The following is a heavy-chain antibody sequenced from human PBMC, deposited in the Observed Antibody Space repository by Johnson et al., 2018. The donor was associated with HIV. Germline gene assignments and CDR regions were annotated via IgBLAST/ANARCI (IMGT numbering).Heavy chain of an antibody. J-gene: IGHJ3*02. V-gene: IGHV3-73*01. Sequence: VQLVESGGGLVKPGGSLRLSCAASGFTFSDYWMHWVRQASGKGLEWVGRVRTEAKNHATAYAASVTGRFSISRDDSKNTLYLQMNSLKTEDTAVYYCSTGFSSWAFDIWGQGTMVTVSS. CDR1: GFTFSDYW. CDR3: STGFSSWAFDI. D-gene: IGHD6-13*01. CDR2: VRTEAKNHAT.